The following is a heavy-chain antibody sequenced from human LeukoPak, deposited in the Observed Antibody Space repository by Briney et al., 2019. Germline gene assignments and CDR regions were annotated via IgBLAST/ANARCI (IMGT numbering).Heavy chain of an antibody. J-gene: IGHJ4*02. CDR2: SRSTI. V-gene: IGHV3-48*01. Sequence: GGSLRLSCAASGFTFSSYSMSSRSTIYYADSVKGRFTISRDNAKNSLYLQMNSLRAEDTAVYYCASRHDYGDSDYWGQGTLVTVSS. CDR3: ASRHDYGDSDY. CDR1: GFTFSSYS. D-gene: IGHD4-17*01.